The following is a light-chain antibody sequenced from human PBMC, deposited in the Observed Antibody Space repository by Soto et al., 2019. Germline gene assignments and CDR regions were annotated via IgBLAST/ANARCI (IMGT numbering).Light chain of an antibody. CDR1: QSVSSY. V-gene: IGKV3-11*01. CDR3: QQRSNWPPGGT. CDR2: DAS. Sequence: EIVLTQSPATLSLSPGERATLSCRASQSVSSYLAWYQQKPGQAPRLLIYDASNRATGIPARFSGSGSGTDFTLTISSLEPEDFVVYYCQQRSNWPPGGTFGQGTKVEIK. J-gene: IGKJ1*01.